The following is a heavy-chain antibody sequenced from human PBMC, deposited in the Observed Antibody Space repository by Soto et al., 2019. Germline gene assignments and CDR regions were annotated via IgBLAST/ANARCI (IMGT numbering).Heavy chain of an antibody. J-gene: IGHJ5*02. D-gene: IGHD1-26*01. Sequence: PSETLSLTCTVSGGSISSGDYYWGWIRQPPGKGLEWIGYIYYSGSTYYNPSLKSRVTISVDTSKNQFSLKLSSVTAADTAVYYCARGQRREDWFDPWGQGTLVTVSS. CDR2: IYYSGST. V-gene: IGHV4-30-4*01. CDR1: GGSISSGDYY. CDR3: ARGQRREDWFDP.